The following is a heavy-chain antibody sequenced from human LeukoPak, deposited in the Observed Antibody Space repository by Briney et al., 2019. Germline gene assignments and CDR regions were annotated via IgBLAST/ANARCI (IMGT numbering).Heavy chain of an antibody. Sequence: GGSLRLSCAASGFTFDDHAMHWVRQAPGKGLEWVSLISWDGGSTYYADSVKGRFTISRDNSKNSLYLQMNSLRAEDTALYYCAKAVGTTASLDYWGQGTLVTVSS. J-gene: IGHJ4*02. CDR3: AKAVGTTASLDY. D-gene: IGHD4-17*01. CDR1: GFTFDDHA. V-gene: IGHV3-43D*03. CDR2: ISWDGGST.